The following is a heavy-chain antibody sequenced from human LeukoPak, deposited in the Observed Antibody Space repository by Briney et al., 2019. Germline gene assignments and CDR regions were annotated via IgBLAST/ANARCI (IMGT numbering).Heavy chain of an antibody. V-gene: IGHV3-66*01. J-gene: IGHJ4*02. CDR2: IYSGGST. CDR3: ARGWSEMATHPRVFDY. D-gene: IGHD5-24*01. CDR1: GFTVSSNY. Sequence: GGSLRLSCAASGFTVSSNYMSWVRQAPGKGLEWVSVIYSGGSTYYADSVKGRFTISRDNSKNTLYLQMNSLRAEDTAVYYCARGWSEMATHPRVFDYWGQGTLVTVSS.